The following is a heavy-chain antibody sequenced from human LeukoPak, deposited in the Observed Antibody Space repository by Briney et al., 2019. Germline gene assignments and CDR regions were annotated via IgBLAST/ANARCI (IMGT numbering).Heavy chain of an antibody. D-gene: IGHD4-23*01. CDR2: INSDGRLT. CDR3: ARDLRTPSDTNIAIDY. CDR1: GFTFSNYW. J-gene: IGHJ4*02. V-gene: IGHV3-74*01. Sequence: GGSLRLSCAASGFTFSNYWMHWVRQGPGKGLVWVSRINSDGRLTSYADSVKGRFTISRDNAENTLYLQMNSLRAEDTAVYYCARDLRTPSDTNIAIDYWGQGTLVTVSS.